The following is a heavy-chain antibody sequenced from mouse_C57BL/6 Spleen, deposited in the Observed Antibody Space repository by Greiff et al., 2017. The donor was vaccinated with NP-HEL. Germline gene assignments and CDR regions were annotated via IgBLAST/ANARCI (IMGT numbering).Heavy chain of an antibody. J-gene: IGHJ3*01. CDR3: ARGDPLIAY. Sequence: EVQLQQSGPGLVKPSQSLSLTCSVTGYSITSGYYWNWIRQFPGNKLEWMGYISYDGSNNYNPSLKNRISITRDTSKNQFFLKLNSVTTEDTATYYCARGDPLIAYWGQGTLVTVSA. CDR2: ISYDGSN. V-gene: IGHV3-6*01. CDR1: GYSITSGYY.